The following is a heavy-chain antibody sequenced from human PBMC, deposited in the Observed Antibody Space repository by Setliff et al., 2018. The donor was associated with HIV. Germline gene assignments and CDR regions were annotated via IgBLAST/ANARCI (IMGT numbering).Heavy chain of an antibody. CDR2: ISSSSKYI. J-gene: IGHJ3*02. CDR1: GFTLSTYT. Sequence: GGSLRLSCAASGFTLSTYTMNWVRQAPGKGLEWISSISSSSKYIYYADSVKGRFTISRDDAKNSLFLQMNSLRADDTAIYYCARHQRAKGAFDIWGQGTMVTVSS. CDR3: ARHQRAKGAFDI. V-gene: IGHV3-21*06.